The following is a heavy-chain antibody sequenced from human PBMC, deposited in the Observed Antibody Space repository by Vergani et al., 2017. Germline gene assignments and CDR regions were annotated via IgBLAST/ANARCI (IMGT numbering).Heavy chain of an antibody. Sequence: QVQLVQSGAEVKKPGSSVKVSCKASGGTFSSYTISWVRQAPGQGLEWMGRIIPILGIANYAQKFQGRVTITADKSTSTAYMELRSLRSDDTAVYYCARGEVVPAAILYYGMDVWGQGTTVTVSS. CDR2: IIPILGIA. CDR1: GGTFSSYT. D-gene: IGHD2-2*01. V-gene: IGHV1-69*02. J-gene: IGHJ6*02. CDR3: ARGEVVPAAILYYGMDV.